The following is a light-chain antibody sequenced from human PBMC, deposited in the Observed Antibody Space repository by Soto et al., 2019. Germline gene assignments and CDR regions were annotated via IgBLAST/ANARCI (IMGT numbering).Light chain of an antibody. V-gene: IGKV3-11*01. J-gene: IGKJ5*01. Sequence: EIVLTQSPATLSLSPGERATPSCRASQTVSHNYLAWYQQKPGQAPRLLIYDASNRATGVPARFSGSGSGTDFTLTVSSLEPEDFALYYCQQRSNWPPEITFGQGTRLEIK. CDR3: QQRSNWPPEIT. CDR2: DAS. CDR1: QTVSHNY.